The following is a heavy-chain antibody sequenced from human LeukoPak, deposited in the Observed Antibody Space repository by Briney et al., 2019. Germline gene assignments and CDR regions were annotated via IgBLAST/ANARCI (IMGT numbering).Heavy chain of an antibody. J-gene: IGHJ6*04. CDR2: IYHSGST. V-gene: IGHV4-38-2*02. CDR3: ARDRALFIPLDV. Sequence: SETLPLTCAVPGYSISSDYYWGWVRQPPGKGLEWIGSIYHSGSTYYNPLLKSQVTISVDTSKNQFSLKLSSVTAADTAVYYCARDRALFIPLDVWGKGTTVTVSS. CDR1: GYSISSDYY. D-gene: IGHD2-21*01.